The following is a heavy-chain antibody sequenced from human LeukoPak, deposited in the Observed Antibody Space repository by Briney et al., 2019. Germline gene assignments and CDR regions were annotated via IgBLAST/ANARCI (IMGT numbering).Heavy chain of an antibody. CDR1: GFTFSSYW. D-gene: IGHD3-10*01. CDR2: IKQDGSEK. Sequence: PGGSLRLSCAASGFTFSSYWMSWVRQAPGKELEWVANIKQDGSEKYYVDSVKGRFTISRDNAKNSLYLQMNSLRAEDTAVYYCARLDVLLWFGEPHYFDYWGQGTLVTVSS. CDR3: ARLDVLLWFGEPHYFDY. J-gene: IGHJ4*02. V-gene: IGHV3-7*03.